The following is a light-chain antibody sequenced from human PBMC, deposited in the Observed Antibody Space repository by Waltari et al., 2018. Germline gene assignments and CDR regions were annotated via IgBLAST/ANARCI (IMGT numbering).Light chain of an antibody. CDR3: QQLDTYPRT. V-gene: IGKV1-9*01. Sequence: IQLTQSPSTLSASVGDRVTITCRASQGISNFFAWYQQKPGKAPDVLIFAASTLRTGVPSRFSGRGSGTDFTLTISSLQPEDFATYFCQQLDTYPRTFGQGTKVEIK. CDR2: AAS. CDR1: QGISNF. J-gene: IGKJ1*01.